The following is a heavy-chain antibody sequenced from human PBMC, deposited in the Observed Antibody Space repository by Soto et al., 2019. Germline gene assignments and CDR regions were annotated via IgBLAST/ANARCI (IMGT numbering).Heavy chain of an antibody. D-gene: IGHD2-2*01. Sequence: QVQLVQSGAEVKKPGYSVKVSCKASGGTFSSYAISWVRQAPGQGLEWMGGIIPIFGTANYAQKFQGRVTITADESTSTAYMELSSLRSEDTAVYYCARASRQLLWSGWFDPWGQGTLVTVSS. J-gene: IGHJ5*02. V-gene: IGHV1-69*01. CDR2: IIPIFGTA. CDR3: ARASRQLLWSGWFDP. CDR1: GGTFSSYA.